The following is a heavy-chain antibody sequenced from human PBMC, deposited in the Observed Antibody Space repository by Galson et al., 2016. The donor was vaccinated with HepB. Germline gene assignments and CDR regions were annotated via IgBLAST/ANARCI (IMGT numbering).Heavy chain of an antibody. D-gene: IGHD2-15*01. CDR1: GFVFSGFS. Sequence: SLRLSCAASGFVFSGFSMNWVRQAPGKGLEWVAHIGSGGVAMYADSVRGRFAISRDSSTLYLQMNSLRAEDTAVYYCGTESYLKGHSIVVAAPSQTWGRGTLVTVSS. CDR2: IGSGGVAM. V-gene: IGHV3-48*01. J-gene: IGHJ5*02. CDR3: GTESYLKGHSIVVAAPSQT.